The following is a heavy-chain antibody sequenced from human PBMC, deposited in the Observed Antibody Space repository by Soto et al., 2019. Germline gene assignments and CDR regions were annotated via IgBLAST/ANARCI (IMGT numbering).Heavy chain of an antibody. V-gene: IGHV1-18*04. J-gene: IGHJ6*02. Sequence: ASVKVSCKASGYTFSNYGVSWVRQAPGQGLEWMGWISAYNGNTNYAQNFQGRVTMTTDTSTSTAYMELRSLRSDDTAVYYCARDQSDALHLYYNYYGLDVWGQGTTVTVSS. D-gene: IGHD2-2*01. CDR2: ISAYNGNT. CDR3: ARDQSDALHLYYNYYGLDV. CDR1: GYTFSNYG.